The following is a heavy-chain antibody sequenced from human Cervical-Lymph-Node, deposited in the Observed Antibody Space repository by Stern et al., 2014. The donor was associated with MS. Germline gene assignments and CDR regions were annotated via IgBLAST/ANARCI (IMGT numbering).Heavy chain of an antibody. J-gene: IGHJ4*02. CDR1: GFPFSSYS. V-gene: IGHV3-21*01. CDR2: ISSSSSYI. Sequence: EVQLVESGGGLVKPGGSLRLSCAASGFPFSSYSMTWVRQAPGTGLDCVSSISSSSSYIYYADSVKGRFTISRDNDKNSLYLQMNSLRAEDTAVYYCARVRSGWADYWGQGTLVTVSS. CDR3: ARVRSGWADY. D-gene: IGHD6-19*01.